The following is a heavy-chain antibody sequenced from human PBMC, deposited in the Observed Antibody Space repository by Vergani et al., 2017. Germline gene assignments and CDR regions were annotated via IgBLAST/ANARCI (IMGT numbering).Heavy chain of an antibody. CDR2: IYPGDSDT. J-gene: IGHJ3*01. D-gene: IGHD2-2*01. CDR1: GYTFTNYW. CDR3: ARPHCSSTSCSYHDAFDV. V-gene: IGHV5-51*01. Sequence: EVQLLQSGAEVKKPGESLKISCKGSGYTFTNYWIGWVRQMPGKGLEWMGIIYPGDSDTRYSPSFQGQVTISADKSISTAYLQWSSLKASDTAMYYCARPHCSSTSCSYHDAFDVWGQGTMVTVSS.